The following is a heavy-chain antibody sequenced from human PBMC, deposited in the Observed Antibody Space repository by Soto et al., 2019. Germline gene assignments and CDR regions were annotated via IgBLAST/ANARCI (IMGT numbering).Heavy chain of an antibody. Sequence: QVQLQESGPGLVKPSETLSLTCTVSGGSISSHSWSWVRQSPGKRLEWIAYIFYSGNTSYNPSLKSRVTTAVNTSRNQLSLKLTSVTAADTALYYWARGPLSTVTTFFNHAFDIWGQGTMVTVSS. CDR1: GGSISSHS. V-gene: IGHV4-59*11. J-gene: IGHJ3*02. D-gene: IGHD4-17*01. CDR2: IFYSGNT. CDR3: ARGPLSTVTTFFNHAFDI.